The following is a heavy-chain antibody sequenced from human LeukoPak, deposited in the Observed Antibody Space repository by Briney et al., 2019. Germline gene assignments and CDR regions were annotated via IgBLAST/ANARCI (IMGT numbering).Heavy chain of an antibody. CDR3: ARVSGGYSGYGYFDY. J-gene: IGHJ4*02. CDR2: IIPFFGTA. Sequence: SVKVSCKASRGTFSPYAIIWVGQAPGDPLEWMGGIIPFFGTANYPQKFQGRVTITTDESTSTAYMELSSLRSEDTAVYYCARVSGGYSGYGYFDYWGQGTLVTVSS. CDR1: RGTFSPYA. D-gene: IGHD5-12*01. V-gene: IGHV1-69*05.